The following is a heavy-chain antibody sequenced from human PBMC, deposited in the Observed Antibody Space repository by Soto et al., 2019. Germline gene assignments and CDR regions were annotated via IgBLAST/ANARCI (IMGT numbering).Heavy chain of an antibody. V-gene: IGHV1-69*13. CDR3: ARGTWGGYDSDYYYGMDV. CDR2: IIPIFGTA. Sequence: ASVKVSCKASGGTFSSYAISWVRQAPGQGLEWMGGIIPIFGTANYAQKFQGRVTITADESTSTAYMELSSLRSEDTAVYYCARGTWGGYDSDYYYGMDVWGQGTTVTVSS. CDR1: GGTFSSYA. J-gene: IGHJ6*02. D-gene: IGHD5-12*01.